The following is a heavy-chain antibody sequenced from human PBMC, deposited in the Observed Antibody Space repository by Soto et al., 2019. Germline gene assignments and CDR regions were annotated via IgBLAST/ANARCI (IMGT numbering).Heavy chain of an antibody. CDR3: AKLIGAADRGGFDI. CDR2: ISWNGGSI. Sequence: SLRLSCAASGFTFEDYAMNWVRLAPGKGLEWVSRISWNGGSIAYADSVKGRFTISRDNAKNSLYLQLNSLRPEDTALYYCAKLIGAADRGGFDIWGQGTMVTVS. D-gene: IGHD6-13*01. CDR1: GFTFEDYA. V-gene: IGHV3-9*01. J-gene: IGHJ3*02.